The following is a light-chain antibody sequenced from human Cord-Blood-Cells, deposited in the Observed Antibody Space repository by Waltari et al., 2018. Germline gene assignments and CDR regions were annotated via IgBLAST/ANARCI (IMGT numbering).Light chain of an antibody. J-gene: IGKJ4*01. Sequence: IQMTQSPSSLSASVGDRVTITCRASQSISSDLTWYQQKPGKAPKLLIYDASSLESGVPSRFSGSGSGTDFTLTISSLQPEDFATYYCQQFNSNLLTFGGGTKVEIK. CDR3: QQFNSNLLT. CDR2: DAS. V-gene: IGKV1-13*02. CDR1: QSISSD.